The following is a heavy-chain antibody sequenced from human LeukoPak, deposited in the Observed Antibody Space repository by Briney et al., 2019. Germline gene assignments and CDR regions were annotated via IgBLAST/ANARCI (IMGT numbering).Heavy chain of an antibody. Sequence: PSETLSLTCAVYGGSFSDNYWSRIRQSPGKGLEWIGEINHSGSTNYNPSLKSRVTISVDTSKNQFSLKMSSVTAADTALYYCARAYSGFDHPWGQGTLVTVSS. CDR2: INHSGST. V-gene: IGHV4-34*01. CDR1: GGSFSDNY. J-gene: IGHJ5*02. CDR3: ARAYSGFDHP. D-gene: IGHD5-12*01.